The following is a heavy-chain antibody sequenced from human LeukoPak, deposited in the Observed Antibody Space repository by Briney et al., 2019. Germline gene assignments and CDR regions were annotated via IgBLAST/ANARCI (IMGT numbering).Heavy chain of an antibody. V-gene: IGHV3-74*01. D-gene: IGHD3-10*01. CDR1: GFTFSNYW. Sequence: GGSLRLSCAASGFTFSNYWMHWVLQAPGKGLVWVSRVNSDGSNTYYADSVKGRFTISRDNAKNTLYLQMNSLRAEDTTVYYCATPRGDYYYGMDVWGLGTTVTVSS. J-gene: IGHJ6*02. CDR2: VNSDGSNT. CDR3: ATPRGDYYYGMDV.